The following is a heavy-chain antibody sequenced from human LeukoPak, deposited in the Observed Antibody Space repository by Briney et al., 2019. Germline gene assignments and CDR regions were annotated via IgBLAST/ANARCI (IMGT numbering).Heavy chain of an antibody. CDR1: GFTFSDYY. CDR3: AISSSWYYYYYYMDV. V-gene: IGHV3-11*01. Sequence: GGSLRLSCAASGFTFSDYYMSWIRQAPGKGLEWVSYISSSGSTIYYADSVKGRFTISRDNAKNSLYLQMNSLRAEDTAVYYCAISSSWYYYYYYMDVWGKGTTVTVSS. D-gene: IGHD6-13*01. CDR2: ISSSGSTI. J-gene: IGHJ6*03.